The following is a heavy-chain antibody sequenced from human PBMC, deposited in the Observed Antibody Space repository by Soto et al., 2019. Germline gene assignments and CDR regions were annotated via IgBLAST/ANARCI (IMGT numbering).Heavy chain of an antibody. CDR3: ARVYCSGGSCYGIDY. CDR1: GYTFTSYA. J-gene: IGHJ4*02. CDR2: INAGNGNT. V-gene: IGHV1-3*01. D-gene: IGHD2-15*01. Sequence: ASVKVSCKASGYTFTSYAMHWVRQAPGQRLEWMGWINAGNGNTKYSQKFQGRVTMTRDTSTSTVYMELSSLRSEDTAVYYCARVYCSGGSCYGIDYWGQGTLVT.